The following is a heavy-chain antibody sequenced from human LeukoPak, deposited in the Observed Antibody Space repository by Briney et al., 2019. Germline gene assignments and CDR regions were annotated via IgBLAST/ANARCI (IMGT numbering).Heavy chain of an antibody. D-gene: IGHD2-2*01. CDR1: GYSISSNYY. CDR2: IYHSGST. CDR3: ARGGSRSYTSSTLDY. Sequence: ETLSLTCAVSGYSISSNYYWGWIRQPPGKGLEWIGSIYHSGSTYYNPSLKTRVTISVDTSKNQFSLKLSSVTAADTAVYYCARGGSRSYTSSTLDYWGQGTLVTVSS. V-gene: IGHV4-38-2*01. J-gene: IGHJ4*02.